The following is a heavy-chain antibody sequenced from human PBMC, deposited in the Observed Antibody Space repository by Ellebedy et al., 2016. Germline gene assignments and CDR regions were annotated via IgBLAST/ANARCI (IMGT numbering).Heavy chain of an antibody. D-gene: IGHD6-13*01. CDR3: ARSLGAAGTAYDKLFKS. J-gene: IGHJ5*02. V-gene: IGHV4-38-2*01. CDR1: GFTFRTYT. CDR2: AYYSGST. Sequence: ESLKISXAASGFTFRTYTMNWVRQAPGKGLEWIGSAYYSGSTYYNPSLKSRVTMSIDTSKSQLSLKLSSVTPADTAVYYCARSLGAAGTAYDKLFKSWGQGTLVTVSS.